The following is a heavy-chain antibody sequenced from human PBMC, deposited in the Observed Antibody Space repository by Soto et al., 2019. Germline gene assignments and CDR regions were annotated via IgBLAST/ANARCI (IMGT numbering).Heavy chain of an antibody. CDR3: ATMTETNYYYYYGMDV. Sequence: GSLRLSCAASGFTFSSYAMSWVRQAPGKGLEWVSAISGSGGSTYYADSVKGRFTISRDNSKNTLYLQMNSLRAEDTAVYYCATMTETNYYYYYGMDVWGQGTTVTVSS. V-gene: IGHV3-23*01. CDR2: ISGSGGST. J-gene: IGHJ6*02. CDR1: GFTFSSYA.